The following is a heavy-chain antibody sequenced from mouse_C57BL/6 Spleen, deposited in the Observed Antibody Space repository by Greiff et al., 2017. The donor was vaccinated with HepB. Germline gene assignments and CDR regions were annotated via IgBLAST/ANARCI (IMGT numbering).Heavy chain of an antibody. J-gene: IGHJ3*01. Sequence: EVKLMESGEGLVKPGGSLKLSCAASGFTFSSYAMSWVRQTPEKRLEWVAYISSGGDYIYYSDTVKGRFTISRDNARNTLYLQMSSLKSEDTAMYYCTREEDYAPAWFAYWGQGTLVTVSA. D-gene: IGHD1-1*02. CDR2: ISSGGDYI. CDR3: TREEDYAPAWFAY. CDR1: GFTFSSYA. V-gene: IGHV5-9-1*02.